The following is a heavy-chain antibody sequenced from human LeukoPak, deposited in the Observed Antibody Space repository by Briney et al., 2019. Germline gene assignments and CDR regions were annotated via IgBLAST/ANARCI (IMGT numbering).Heavy chain of an antibody. CDR1: GYIFGNYW. Sequence: GASLQISCQSSGYIFGNYWIGRGRQLPAKSVEWMGIIYYRDSDTKYSPSFQGQVTISVDKSISAAYLQWSSLKPSDTAIYYCARSPDFWADYWGPGTLVIVSS. CDR2: IYYRDSDT. J-gene: IGHJ4*02. CDR3: ARSPDFWADY. D-gene: IGHD3-3*01. V-gene: IGHV5-51*01.